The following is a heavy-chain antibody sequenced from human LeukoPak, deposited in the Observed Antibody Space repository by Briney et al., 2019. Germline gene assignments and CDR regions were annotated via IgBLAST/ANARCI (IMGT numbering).Heavy chain of an antibody. CDR3: ATYVWGSYSYFDY. J-gene: IGHJ4*02. Sequence: GGSLRLSCAASGFTFSSYAMSWVRQAPGKGLEWVSAISGSGGSTYYADSVKGRFTISRDNSKNTLYLQMNSLRAEDTAVYYCATYVWGSYSYFDYWGQGTLVTVSS. D-gene: IGHD3-16*01. CDR1: GFTFSSYA. V-gene: IGHV3-23*01. CDR2: ISGSGGST.